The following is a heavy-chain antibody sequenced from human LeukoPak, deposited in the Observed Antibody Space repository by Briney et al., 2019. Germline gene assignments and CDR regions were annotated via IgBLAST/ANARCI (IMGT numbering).Heavy chain of an antibody. CDR3: ARGGLEEQWLVQYYFDY. Sequence: GGSLRLSCAASGFTFSSYEMNWVRQAPGKGLEWVSYISSSGSTIYYADSVKGRFTISRDNAKNSLYLQMNSLRAEDTAVYYCARGGLEEQWLVQYYFDYWGQGTLVTVSS. J-gene: IGHJ4*02. V-gene: IGHV3-48*03. D-gene: IGHD6-19*01. CDR1: GFTFSSYE. CDR2: ISSSGSTI.